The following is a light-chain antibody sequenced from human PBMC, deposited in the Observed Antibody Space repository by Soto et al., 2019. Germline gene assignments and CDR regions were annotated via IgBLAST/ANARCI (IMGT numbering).Light chain of an antibody. CDR2: DAS. Sequence: EIVLTQSPATLSLSPGERATLSCRASQSVSVFLAWYQQKPGQAPRLLIFDASNRATGIPARFSGSGSGTDFTLTISSLELEDFAVYSCQQHTNWTPGITFGQGTRLDIK. V-gene: IGKV3-11*01. CDR3: QQHTNWTPGIT. J-gene: IGKJ5*01. CDR1: QSVSVF.